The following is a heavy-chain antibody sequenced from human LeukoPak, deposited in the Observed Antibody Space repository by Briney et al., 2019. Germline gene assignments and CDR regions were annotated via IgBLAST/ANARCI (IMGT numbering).Heavy chain of an antibody. CDR1: GYTFTGYY. Sequence: ASVKVSCKASGYTFTGYYIHWVRQAPGQGLEWMGRINPNNGGTNYAQKFQGRVTMTRDTSISTAYMELNRLTSDDTAVYYCAMTTGAFDIWGQGTMVTVSS. J-gene: IGHJ3*02. D-gene: IGHD4-17*01. CDR3: AMTTGAFDI. V-gene: IGHV1-2*06. CDR2: INPNNGGT.